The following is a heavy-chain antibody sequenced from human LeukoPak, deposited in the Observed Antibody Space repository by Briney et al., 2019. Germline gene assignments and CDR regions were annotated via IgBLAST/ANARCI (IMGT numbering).Heavy chain of an antibody. CDR1: GFTFSSYG. D-gene: IGHD3-22*01. J-gene: IGHJ4*02. V-gene: IGHV3-33*01. CDR3: ARDQGKGYYDSSGYFGY. CDR2: IWYDGSNK. Sequence: GGSLRLSCAASGFTFSSYGMHWVRQAPGKGLEWVAVIWYDGSNKYYADSVKGRFTISRDNSKNTLYLQMNSLRAEDTAVYYCARDQGKGYYDSSGYFGYWGRGTLVTVSS.